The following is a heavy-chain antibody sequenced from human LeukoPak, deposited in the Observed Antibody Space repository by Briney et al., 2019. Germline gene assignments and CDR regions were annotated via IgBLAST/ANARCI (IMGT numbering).Heavy chain of an antibody. Sequence: PGGSLRLSCAASGFTFSSYAMHWVRQAPGKGLEWVAVISYDGSNKYYADSVKGRFTISRDNSKNTLYLQMNSLRAEDTAVYYCARDKSRYSSGWYEEVFDYWGQGTLVTVSS. J-gene: IGHJ4*02. CDR3: ARDKSRYSSGWYEEVFDY. CDR1: GFTFSSYA. V-gene: IGHV3-30-3*01. D-gene: IGHD6-19*01. CDR2: ISYDGSNK.